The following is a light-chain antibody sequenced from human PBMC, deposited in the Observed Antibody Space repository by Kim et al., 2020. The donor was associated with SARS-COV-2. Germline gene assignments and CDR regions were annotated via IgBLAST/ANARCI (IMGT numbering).Light chain of an antibody. V-gene: IGKV1-39*01. J-gene: IGKJ2*01. CDR2: ASS. CDR3: QQSYNSPPFA. CDR1: QSIAIY. Sequence: DIQMTQSPSSLSASVGDSVTITCRASQSIAIYLNWYQQKPGKAPKLLIHASSTLQSGVPSRFRGSGSGTDFTLTINSLQPEDFATYYCQQSYNSPPFAFGQGTKLEIK.